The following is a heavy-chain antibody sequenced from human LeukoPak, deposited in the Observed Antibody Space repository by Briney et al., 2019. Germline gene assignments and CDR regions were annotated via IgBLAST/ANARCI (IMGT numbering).Heavy chain of an antibody. Sequence: SVKVSFKGFGGTFSSYAISWGGQAPGQGLGWVGGDLPIFGTANYAQKFQGRVTITADESTSTAYMELSSLRSEDTAVYYCARSEVVVIRGTYNWFDPWGQGTLVTVSS. CDR1: GGTFSSYA. CDR3: ARSEVVVIRGTYNWFDP. CDR2: DLPIFGTA. J-gene: IGHJ5*02. V-gene: IGHV1-69*13. D-gene: IGHD3-22*01.